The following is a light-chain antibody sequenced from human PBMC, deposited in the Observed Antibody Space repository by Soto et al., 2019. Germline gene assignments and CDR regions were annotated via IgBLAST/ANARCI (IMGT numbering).Light chain of an antibody. J-gene: IGLJ3*02. CDR3: CSYAASSALWV. V-gene: IGLV2-14*01. Sequence: QSALTQPASVSGSPGQSITISCTGTSSDVGGYNYVSWYQQHPGKAPKLIIYEVSDRPSGVSHRFSGSKSGNTASLTISGLQAEDEADYYCCSYAASSALWVFGGGTKLTVL. CDR2: EVS. CDR1: SSDVGGYNY.